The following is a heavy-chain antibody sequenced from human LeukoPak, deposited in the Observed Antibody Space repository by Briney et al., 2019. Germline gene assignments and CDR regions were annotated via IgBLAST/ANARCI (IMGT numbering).Heavy chain of an antibody. V-gene: IGHV4-39*01. CDR2: IYHSGNT. CDR1: DVSMSSSTYY. CDR3: ASHLPPIPSRWYRGFDI. Sequence: PSETLSLTCTASDVSMSSSTYYWGWIRQPPGKGLEWIVSIYHSGNTYYNSSLKSRVTISVNTSKNQFSLKLSSVTAADTSVYYCASHLPPIPSRWYRGFDIWGQGTMVTVSS. J-gene: IGHJ3*02. D-gene: IGHD6-13*01.